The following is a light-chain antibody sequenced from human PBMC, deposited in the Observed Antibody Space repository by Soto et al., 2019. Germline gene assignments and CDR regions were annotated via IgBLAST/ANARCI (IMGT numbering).Light chain of an antibody. J-gene: IGLJ2*01. CDR1: SSDVGGYNY. CDR2: EVS. CDR3: SSYTSTNTPVV. Sequence: QSVLTQPASVSGSPGQSITISCTGTSSDVGGYNYVSWYQHHPGRAPRLMIYEVSNRPSGVSNRFSGSKSDNMASLTISGLQAEDEADYYCSSYTSTNTPVVFGGGTKVTVL. V-gene: IGLV2-14*01.